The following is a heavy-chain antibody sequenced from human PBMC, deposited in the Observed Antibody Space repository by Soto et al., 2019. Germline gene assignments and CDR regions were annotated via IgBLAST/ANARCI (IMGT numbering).Heavy chain of an antibody. CDR1: GLIVNNNY. J-gene: IGHJ6*03. CDR2: IHSGNSA. V-gene: IGHV3-53*04. Sequence: EMQLVESGGGLVNPGGSLRLSCAASGLIVNNNYMNWVRQAPGKGLEWVSVIHSGNSASDADSVMVRFTSSRHNSKNIVYLQMNSLRAEDTAVYYCARDPGYCRGGICYRYMDVWGKGTTVTVSS. D-gene: IGHD2-15*01. CDR3: ARDPGYCRGGICYRYMDV.